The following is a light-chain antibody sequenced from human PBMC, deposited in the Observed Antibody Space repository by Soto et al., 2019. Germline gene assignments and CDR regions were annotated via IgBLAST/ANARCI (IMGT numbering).Light chain of an antibody. Sequence: EIVMTQSPATLSVSPGERATLSCRASHSVSSDFLAWYQHKPGQAPRLLIYDASIRAAGVPARFSGSGSGTDFTLTISRLEPEDFAVYYCQQYGSSPKTFGQGTKVDIK. CDR1: HSVSSDF. J-gene: IGKJ1*01. CDR3: QQYGSSPKT. CDR2: DAS. V-gene: IGKV3-20*01.